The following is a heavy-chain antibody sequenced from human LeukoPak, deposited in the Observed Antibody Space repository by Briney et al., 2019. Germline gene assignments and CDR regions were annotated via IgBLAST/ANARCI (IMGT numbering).Heavy chain of an antibody. D-gene: IGHD6-13*01. CDR2: IYYSGST. V-gene: IGHV4-59*01. J-gene: IGHJ3*02. Sequence: SETLSLTCTVSGGSISSYYWSWIRQPPGKGLEWIGYIYYSGSTNYNPSLKSRVTISVDTSKNQFSLKLSSVTAADTAVYYCARVRMQQLDDAFDIWGQGTMVTVSS. CDR1: GGSISSYY. CDR3: ARVRMQQLDDAFDI.